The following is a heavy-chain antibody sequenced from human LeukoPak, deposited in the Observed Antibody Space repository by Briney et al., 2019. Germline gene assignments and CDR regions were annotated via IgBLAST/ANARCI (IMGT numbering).Heavy chain of an antibody. D-gene: IGHD6-13*01. J-gene: IGHJ3*02. CDR2: FYTSGST. Sequence: KSSQTLSLTCTVSGGSISSGSYYWSWIRQPAGKGLEWIGRFYTSGSTNYNPSLNIRVTISVDTSKNQFSLKLSSVTAADTAVYYCARVPTYEIAAARVGYAFDIWGQGTMVTVSS. CDR3: ARVPTYEIAAARVGYAFDI. CDR1: GGSISSGSYY. V-gene: IGHV4-61*02.